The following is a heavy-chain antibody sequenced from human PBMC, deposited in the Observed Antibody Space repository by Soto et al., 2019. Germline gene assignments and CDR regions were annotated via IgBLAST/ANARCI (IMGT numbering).Heavy chain of an antibody. CDR3: ASVGYASGIYYYYMDV. V-gene: IGHV4-34*01. Sequence: SETLSLTCAVYGGSFSGYYWSWIRQPPGKGLEWIGEINHSGSTNYNPSLKSRVTISVDTSKNQFSLKLSSVTAADTAVYYCASVGYASGIYYYYMDVWGKGTTVTVSS. D-gene: IGHD5-12*01. J-gene: IGHJ6*03. CDR2: INHSGST. CDR1: GGSFSGYY.